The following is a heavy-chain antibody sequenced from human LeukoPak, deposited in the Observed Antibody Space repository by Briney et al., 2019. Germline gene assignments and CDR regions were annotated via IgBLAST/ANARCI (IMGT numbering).Heavy chain of an antibody. Sequence: SETLSLTCTVSGGSISSSSYYWGWIRQPPGKGLEWIGSINYSGSTYYNPSLKSRVTTSVDTSKNQFSLKLSSVTAADTAVYYCARTISSWYDYFDHWGQGTLVTVSS. CDR1: GGSISSSSYY. CDR3: ARTISSWYDYFDH. V-gene: IGHV4-39*01. CDR2: INYSGST. J-gene: IGHJ4*02. D-gene: IGHD6-13*01.